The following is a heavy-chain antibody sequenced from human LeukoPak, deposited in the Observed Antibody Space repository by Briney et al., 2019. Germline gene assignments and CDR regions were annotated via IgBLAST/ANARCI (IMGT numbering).Heavy chain of an antibody. J-gene: IGHJ4*02. CDR3: ARDGGDSPLDLRY. V-gene: IGHV3-7*04. CDR2: IKHDGSEN. D-gene: IGHD2-21*02. CDR1: GFTFSSHW. Sequence: GGSLRLSCVGSGFTFSSHWMNWVRQAPGKGLEWVANIKHDGSENDYVDSVRGRFTISRDNAKKSLYLQMHSLRPEDTAVYYCARDGGDSPLDLRYWGPGTLVTVSS.